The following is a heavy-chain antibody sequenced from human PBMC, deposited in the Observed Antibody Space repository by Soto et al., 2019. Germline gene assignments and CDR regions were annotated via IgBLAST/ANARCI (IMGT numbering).Heavy chain of an antibody. CDR1: GYSFNNFW. J-gene: IGHJ4*02. CDR2: IYPGDSDT. CDR3: AGTAWKLLDPNYCSY. V-gene: IGHV5-51*01. Sequence: QTITSVRSGYSFNNFWIGWVRQMPRKGLEWMGIIYPGDSDTRYSPSFQGQVTISADTSMTTDYLQWNRLKVSVTAMYYSAGTAWKLLDPNYCSYWGRRNRVAVAS. D-gene: IGHD3-3*01.